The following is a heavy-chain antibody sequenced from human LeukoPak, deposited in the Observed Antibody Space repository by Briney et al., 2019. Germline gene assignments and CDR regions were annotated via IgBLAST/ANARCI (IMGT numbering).Heavy chain of an antibody. J-gene: IGHJ4*02. V-gene: IGHV3-66*01. CDR1: GFTVSSNY. CDR3: ARVLDTDMVYFDH. Sequence: GGSLRLSCAASGFTVSSNYMSWVRPAPGKGLEWVSVIYSGGSTYYADSVKGRFTISRDNSKNTLYLQMNRLRAEDTAVYYCARVLDTDMVYFDHWGQGTLVTVSS. D-gene: IGHD5-18*01. CDR2: IYSGGST.